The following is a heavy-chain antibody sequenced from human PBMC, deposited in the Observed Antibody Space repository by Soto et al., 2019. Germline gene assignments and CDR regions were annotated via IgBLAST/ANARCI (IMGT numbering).Heavy chain of an antibody. CDR1: GFTFSSYW. Sequence: EVQLVESGGGLVQPGGSLRLSCAASGFTFSSYWMHWVRQVPGKGLVWVSRIDEYGNTINYADSVRGRFTISRDNAKKTLYWKMNGLGAEDTVLDYCKRVMGGRGGYWGQGTLVTVSS. CDR3: KRVMGGRGGY. D-gene: IGHD3-16*01. J-gene: IGHJ4*02. CDR2: IDEYGNTI. V-gene: IGHV3-74*01.